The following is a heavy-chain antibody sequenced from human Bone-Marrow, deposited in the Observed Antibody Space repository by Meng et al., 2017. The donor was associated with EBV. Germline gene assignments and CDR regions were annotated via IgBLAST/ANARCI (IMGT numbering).Heavy chain of an antibody. V-gene: IGHV4-61*01. J-gene: IGHJ4*02. Sequence: QALGPVLVTPSEPLSLTFTGSGASVIGGTYHLSWILSPPVKELEWFSYIYNGRTTIYNPSLKSRVTILVDASKNQFSLKLCSVTTADTAVYYCAKSRSSTPGVVDYWGQGTLVTVSS. D-gene: IGHD3-10*01. CDR3: AKSRSSTPGVVDY. CDR2: IYNGRTT. CDR1: GASVIGGTYH.